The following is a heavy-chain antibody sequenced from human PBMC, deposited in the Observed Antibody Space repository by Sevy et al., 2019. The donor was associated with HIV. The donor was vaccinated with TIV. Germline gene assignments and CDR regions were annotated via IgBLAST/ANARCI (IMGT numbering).Heavy chain of an antibody. CDR2: IRGKVNIYAT. Sequence: GGSLRLSCAASGFNFSGSTMYWVRQASGKGLEWVGRIRGKVNIYATAYAASVKGRVTNSRDDSKNTAYLQMNGLTTEETAMYYCSSQRSIAVAGDYFDYWGQGTRVTVSS. CDR3: SSQRSIAVAGDYFDY. J-gene: IGHJ4*02. D-gene: IGHD6-19*01. V-gene: IGHV3-73*01. CDR1: GFNFSGST.